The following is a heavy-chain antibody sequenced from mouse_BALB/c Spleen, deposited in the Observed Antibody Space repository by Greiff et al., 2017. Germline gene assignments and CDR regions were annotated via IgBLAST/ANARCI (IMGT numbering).Heavy chain of an antibody. Sequence: QVQLQQSGAELAKPGASVKMSCKASGYTFTSYWMHWVKPRPGQGLEWIGYINPSTGYTEYNQKFKDKATLTADKSSSTAYMQLSSLTSEDSAVYYCARGGTRFDYWGQGTTLTVSS. CDR3: ARGGTRFDY. CDR2: INPSTGYT. V-gene: IGHV1-7*01. CDR1: GYTFTSYW. D-gene: IGHD3-3*01. J-gene: IGHJ2*01.